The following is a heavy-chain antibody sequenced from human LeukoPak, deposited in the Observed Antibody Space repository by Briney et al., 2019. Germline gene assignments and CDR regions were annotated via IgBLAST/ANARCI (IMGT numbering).Heavy chain of an antibody. CDR1: GFTVSSNY. J-gene: IGHJ5*02. Sequence: GGSLRLSCAASGFTVSSNYMSWVRQAPGNGLEWVSVIYSGGSTYYADSVKGRFTISRDNSKNTLYLQMNSLRAEDTAVYYCAREGGAAVYGNWFDPWGQGTLVTVSS. CDR3: AREGGAAVYGNWFDP. D-gene: IGHD2-8*01. V-gene: IGHV3-66*01. CDR2: IYSGGST.